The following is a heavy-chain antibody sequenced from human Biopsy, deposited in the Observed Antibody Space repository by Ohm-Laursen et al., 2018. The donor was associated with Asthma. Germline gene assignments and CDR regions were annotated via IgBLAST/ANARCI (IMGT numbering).Heavy chain of an antibody. V-gene: IGHV3-11*01. Sequence: SLRFSCAASGFTFSDYYMSWIRQAPGKGLEWISYINGKSNSIEYADSVKGRFTISRDNAKNSLYLQMNSLRAEDTAVYYCARGDSSNWSHYYFDYWGQGTLVTVSS. CDR3: ARGDSSNWSHYYFDY. D-gene: IGHD3-22*01. J-gene: IGHJ4*02. CDR2: INGKSNSI. CDR1: GFTFSDYY.